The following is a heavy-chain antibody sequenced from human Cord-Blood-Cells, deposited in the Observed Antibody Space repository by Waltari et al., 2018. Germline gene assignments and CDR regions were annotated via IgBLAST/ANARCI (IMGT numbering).Heavy chain of an antibody. CDR1: GGSFSGYY. V-gene: IGHV4-34*01. CDR2: INHSGST. J-gene: IGHJ4*02. CDR3: ARGRLSGFPVVVPAADY. Sequence: QVQLQQWGAGLLKPSETLSLTCAVYGGSFSGYYWSWIRQPPGKGLEWIGEINHSGSTNYNPSLKSRVTISVDTSKNQFSLKLSSVTAADTAVYYCARGRLSGFPVVVPAADYWGQGTLVTVSS. D-gene: IGHD2-2*01.